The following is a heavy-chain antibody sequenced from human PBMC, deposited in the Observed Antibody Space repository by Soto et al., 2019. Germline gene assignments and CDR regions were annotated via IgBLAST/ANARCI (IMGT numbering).Heavy chain of an antibody. CDR1: GGSISSGDNY. J-gene: IGHJ4*02. V-gene: IGHV4-31*03. CDR2: IYYSGTT. CDR3: ARDRGGYNSIDY. Sequence: PAETLSLTCTFSGGSISSGDNYWSWIRQHPGVCLEWIGYIYYSGTTYYNQSLENRLNILVDTSKKQFSLKLSSVTDADTAVYYCARDRGGYNSIDYCGQGTLVTVSS. D-gene: IGHD5-12*01.